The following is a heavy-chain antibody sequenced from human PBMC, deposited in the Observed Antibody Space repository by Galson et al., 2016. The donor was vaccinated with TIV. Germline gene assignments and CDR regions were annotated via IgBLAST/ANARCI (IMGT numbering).Heavy chain of an antibody. CDR2: INTATGYT. V-gene: IGHV1-3*04. D-gene: IGHD3-22*01. CDR1: GYSFTSYG. Sequence: SVKVSCKASGYSFTSYGIHWMRQAPGQRLEWMGWINTATGYTKYAQNFQDRVTMTTDTSTSTAYMELRSLRSDDTAMYYCARDPTYYDTNGWGHWGQGPLVIVSS. CDR3: ARDPTYYDTNGWGH. J-gene: IGHJ4*02.